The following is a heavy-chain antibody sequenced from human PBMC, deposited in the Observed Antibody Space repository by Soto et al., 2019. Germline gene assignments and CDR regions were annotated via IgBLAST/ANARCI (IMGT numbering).Heavy chain of an antibody. V-gene: IGHV3-33*01. CDR1: GFTFSSYG. Sequence: QVQLVESGGGVVQPGRSLRLSCAASGFTFSSYGMHWVRQAPGKGLEWVAVIWDDGSNKYYADSVKGRFTISRDNSKNTLYLQMTSRRAEDTAVYYCARYGSGSLSYWGQGTLVTVSS. CDR3: ARYGSGSLSY. D-gene: IGHD3-10*01. J-gene: IGHJ4*02. CDR2: IWDDGSNK.